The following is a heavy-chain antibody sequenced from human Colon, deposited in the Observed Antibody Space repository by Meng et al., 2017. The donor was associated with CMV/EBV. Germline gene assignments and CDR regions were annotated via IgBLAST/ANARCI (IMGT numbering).Heavy chain of an antibody. J-gene: IGHJ5*02. CDR2: INVKDGST. V-gene: IGHV1-18*01. D-gene: IGHD2-15*01. CDR1: YG. Sequence: YGIAWVRQAPGQGLEWMGWINVKDGSTNYAESFQGRVTMTTDTSTSTAYLDLRSLRSDDTAVYFCARSLGYCSSGTCYTNWFDPWGQGTLVTVSS. CDR3: ARSLGYCSSGTCYTNWFDP.